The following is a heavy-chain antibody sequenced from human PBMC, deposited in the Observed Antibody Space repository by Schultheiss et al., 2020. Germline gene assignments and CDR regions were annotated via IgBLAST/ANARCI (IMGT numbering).Heavy chain of an antibody. V-gene: IGHV3-7*01. CDR3: TRDSSGRF. J-gene: IGHJ4*02. CDR2: IKEDGSER. D-gene: IGHD3-22*01. CDR1: GFTFSSYG. Sequence: GGSLRLSCAASGFTFSSYGMHWVRQAPGKGLEWVANIKEDGSERYYVDSVKGRFTISRDNAKNSLYLQMNSLRPEDTAIYYCTRDSSGRFWGKGTLVTVSS.